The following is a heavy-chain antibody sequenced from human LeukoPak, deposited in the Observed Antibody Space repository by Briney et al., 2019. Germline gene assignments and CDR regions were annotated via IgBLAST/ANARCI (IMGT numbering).Heavy chain of an antibody. CDR3: ARGYCSGGSCYSPPQYYYYYMDV. CDR1: GGSMNTYY. J-gene: IGHJ6*03. Sequence: PSETLSLTCSVSGGSMNTYYWSWIRQPAGAGLEWIGRIYSSGGTYYNPSLKRRVTVSIDTSRNHFSLNLRSLTAADTAAYYCARGYCSGGSCYSPPQYYYYYMDVWGKGTTVTVSS. D-gene: IGHD2-15*01. V-gene: IGHV4-4*07. CDR2: IYSSGGT.